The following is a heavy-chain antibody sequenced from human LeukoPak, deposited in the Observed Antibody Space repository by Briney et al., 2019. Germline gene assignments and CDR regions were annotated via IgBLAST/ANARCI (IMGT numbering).Heavy chain of an antibody. D-gene: IGHD1-26*01. J-gene: IGHJ4*02. CDR1: GATFSSSA. CDR2: VIPILGTT. CDR3: ARDDASATMGFDS. V-gene: IGHV1-69*05. Sequence: SVKVSCKASGATFSSSAISWVRRAPGQGLEWMGGVIPILGTTNYAQKFQDRASITTDESTSTAYLELSSLRSVDTAVYYCARDDASATMGFDSWGQGTLVTVSS.